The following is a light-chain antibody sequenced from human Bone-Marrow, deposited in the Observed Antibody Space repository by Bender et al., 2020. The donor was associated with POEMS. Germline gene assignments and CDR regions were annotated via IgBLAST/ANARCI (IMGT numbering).Light chain of an antibody. CDR3: TSYTDSNTLV. CDR1: SSDVGDYNY. CDR2: NVS. J-gene: IGLJ3*02. Sequence: QSLLTQPPSVSGSLGQSVTISCTGTSSDVGDYNYVSWYQHHPGKAPKLIIYNVSLRPSGVSNRFSGSKSGNTASLTISGLQAEDESDYYCTSYTDSNTLVFGGGTKVTVL. V-gene: IGLV2-14*03.